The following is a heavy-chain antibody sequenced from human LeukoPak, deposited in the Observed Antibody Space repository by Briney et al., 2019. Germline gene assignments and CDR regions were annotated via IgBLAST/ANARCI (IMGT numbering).Heavy chain of an antibody. Sequence: PSETLSLTCTVSGGSISSYYWSWIRQPAGKGLEWIGRIYTSGSTNYNPSLKSRVTMSVDTSKNQFSLKLSSVTAADTAVYYCARDRPPVVPAAIWDYYYYYTDVWGKGTTVTVSS. CDR2: IYTSGST. D-gene: IGHD2-2*02. CDR3: ARDRPPVVPAAIWDYYYYYTDV. J-gene: IGHJ6*03. CDR1: GGSISSYY. V-gene: IGHV4-4*07.